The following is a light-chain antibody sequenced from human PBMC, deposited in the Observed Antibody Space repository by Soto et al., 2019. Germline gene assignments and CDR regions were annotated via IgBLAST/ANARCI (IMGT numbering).Light chain of an antibody. CDR2: WAS. Sequence: DIVMTQSPDSLAVSLGERATINCKSSQSVLYSSNNKNYLAWYQQKPGQPPKLLIYWASTRESGVPDRFSGGGSGTDFTLTISSLQAEDVAVYSCQQYYSTPLITFGQGTRLEIK. CDR3: QQYYSTPLIT. CDR1: QSVLYSSNNKNY. J-gene: IGKJ5*01. V-gene: IGKV4-1*01.